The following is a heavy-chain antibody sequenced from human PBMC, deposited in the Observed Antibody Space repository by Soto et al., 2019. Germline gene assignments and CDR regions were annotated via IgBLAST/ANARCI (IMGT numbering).Heavy chain of an antibody. CDR1: EYAFSSYA. V-gene: IGHV1-3*01. J-gene: IGHJ4*02. CDR3: ASPHDFWSNYFDY. CDR2: INAGNGHT. D-gene: IGHD3-3*01. Sequence: VQLVQSGAEVKKPGASVRVSRKPSEYAFSSYAIHWVRQASGQRLEWMGWINAGNGHTRYSQKFQGRVIITANKSAKTAYMQLDSLTSGDTAVYYCASPHDFWSNYFDYWGQGTLVTVSS.